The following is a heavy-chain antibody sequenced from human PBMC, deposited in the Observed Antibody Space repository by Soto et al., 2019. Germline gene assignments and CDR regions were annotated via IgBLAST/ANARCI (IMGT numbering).Heavy chain of an antibody. J-gene: IGHJ4*02. CDR1: GFPFSSYV. Sequence: EVQLLESGGGLVQRGGSLRLSCAASGFPFSSYVMAWVRQAPGKGLEWVSGISGGGSNTFYADSVKGRFTISRDNSKNTRRLQMNSLGAEDTAVYYCAKDSNKYSSSLRGRYFDYWGQGIGVTVSS. D-gene: IGHD4-4*01. CDR3: AKDSNKYSSSLRGRYFDY. CDR2: ISGGGSNT. V-gene: IGHV3-23*01.